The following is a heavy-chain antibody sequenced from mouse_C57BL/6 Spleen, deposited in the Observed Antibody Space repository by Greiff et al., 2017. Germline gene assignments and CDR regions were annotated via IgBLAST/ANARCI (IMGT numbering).Heavy chain of an antibody. CDR1: GYTFTSYW. CDR3: SRDDGYYYAMDY. J-gene: IGHJ4*01. V-gene: IGHV1-52*01. D-gene: IGHD2-3*01. Sequence: QVQLQQPGAELVRPGSSVKLSCKASGYTFTSYWMHWVQQRPIQGLEWIGNIDPSDSETHYNQKFKDKATLTVDKSSSTAYMQLSSLTSEDSAVYYCSRDDGYYYAMDYWGQGTSVTVSS. CDR2: IDPSDSET.